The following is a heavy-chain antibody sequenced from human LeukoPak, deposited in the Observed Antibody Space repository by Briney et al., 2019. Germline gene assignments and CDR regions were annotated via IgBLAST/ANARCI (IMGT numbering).Heavy chain of an antibody. CDR2: INHSGST. Sequence: SETLSLTCAVYGGSFSGYYWSWIRQPPGKGLEWIGEINHSGSTNYNPSLKSRVTISVDTSKNQFSLKLSSVTAADTAVYYCAREFRHYYDSSGYYSKDAFEIWGQGTMVTVSS. D-gene: IGHD3-22*01. CDR3: AREFRHYYDSSGYYSKDAFEI. J-gene: IGHJ3*02. CDR1: GGSFSGYY. V-gene: IGHV4-34*01.